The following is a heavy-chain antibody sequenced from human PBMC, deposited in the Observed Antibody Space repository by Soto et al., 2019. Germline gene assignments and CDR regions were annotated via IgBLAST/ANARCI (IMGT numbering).Heavy chain of an antibody. Sequence: WGASEVPFSDHYGSRISKTQRKGLEWVSYISSSGSTIYYADSVKGRFTISRDNAKNSLYLQMNSLGVEDTAVFHGAGGVW. CDR2: ISSSGSTI. V-gene: IGHV3-11*01. CDR3: AGGV. J-gene: IGHJ3*01. CDR1: EVPFSDHY. D-gene: IGHD2-15*01.